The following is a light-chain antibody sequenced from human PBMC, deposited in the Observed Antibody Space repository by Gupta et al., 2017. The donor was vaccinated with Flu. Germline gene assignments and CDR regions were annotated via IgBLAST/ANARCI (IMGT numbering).Light chain of an antibody. J-gene: IGKJ3*01. Sequence: DSDTIPSVVNPNVGRNYLTWYQHKPGQAPRLLIFGASTRKSGIPDRFSGSGSGTDFNLTISSVEAEDFAVYYCQQNGTTPVTFGPGTKVDI. CDR1: PNVGRNY. CDR3: QQNGTTPVT. V-gene: IGKV3-20*01. CDR2: GAS.